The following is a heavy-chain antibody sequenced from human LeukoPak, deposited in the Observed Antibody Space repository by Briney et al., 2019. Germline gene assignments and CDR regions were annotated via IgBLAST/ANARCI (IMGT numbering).Heavy chain of an antibody. CDR3: ARDVDTSNHMSIFDP. V-gene: IGHV3-7*01. Sequence: GGSLRLSCAASGFSFGSHWMSWVRQAPGKGLEWVANIKQDGSEKYYVDSVKGRFTISRDNAKNSLYLQMNSLRAEDTAVYSCARDVDTSNHMSIFDPWGQGTLVTVSS. CDR1: GFSFGSHW. D-gene: IGHD2-21*01. J-gene: IGHJ5*02. CDR2: IKQDGSEK.